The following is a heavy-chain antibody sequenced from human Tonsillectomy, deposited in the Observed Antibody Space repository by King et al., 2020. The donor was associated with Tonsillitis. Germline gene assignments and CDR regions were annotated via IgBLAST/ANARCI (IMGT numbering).Heavy chain of an antibody. CDR1: GFTFSGYN. CDR3: ARLADSASPFDC. Sequence: VQLVESGGGLVQPGGSLRLSCAASGFTFSGYNMNWVRQAPGKGLEWVSYISSSSSIIFYADSVKGRFTISRDNAKNSLYLQMNSLRAEDTAIYYCARLADSASPFDCWGQGTLVTVSS. D-gene: IGHD6-25*01. J-gene: IGHJ4*02. V-gene: IGHV3-48*01. CDR2: ISSSSSII.